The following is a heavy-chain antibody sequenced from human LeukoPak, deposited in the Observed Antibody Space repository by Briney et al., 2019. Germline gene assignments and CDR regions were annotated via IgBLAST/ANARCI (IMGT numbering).Heavy chain of an antibody. CDR3: ARYAWSLGPAPGTPLFDY. J-gene: IGHJ4*02. D-gene: IGHD2-15*01. Sequence: GRSLRLSCAASGFIFSNYAMHWVRQTPGKGLEWVALISYDGNTKYYAGSVKGQFTISRDNSKDTLYLQMNSLRAEDTAVYYCARYAWSLGPAPGTPLFDYWGQGTLVTVSS. CDR2: ISYDGNTK. V-gene: IGHV3-30-3*01. CDR1: GFIFSNYA.